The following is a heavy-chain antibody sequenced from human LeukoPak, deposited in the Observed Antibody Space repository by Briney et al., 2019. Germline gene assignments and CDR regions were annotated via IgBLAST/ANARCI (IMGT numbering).Heavy chain of an antibody. V-gene: IGHV3-23*01. J-gene: IGHJ4*02. D-gene: IGHD3-3*01. CDR3: AKVFGRVGTFDY. CDR2: ISGSGGST. CDR1: GFTFSSYA. Sequence: GGSLRLSCAASGFTFSSYAMSWVRQAPGKGLEWVSAISGSGGSTYYADSVKARFTISRDNSKNTLYLQMNSLRAEDTAVYYCAKVFGRVGTFDYWGQGTLVTVSS.